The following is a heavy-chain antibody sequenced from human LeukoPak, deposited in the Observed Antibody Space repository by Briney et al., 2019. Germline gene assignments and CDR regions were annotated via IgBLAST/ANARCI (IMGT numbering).Heavy chain of an antibody. D-gene: IGHD3-16*01. J-gene: IGHJ1*01. V-gene: IGHV3-7*03. CDR3: ARGGAGGGYFPT. Sequence: GGSLRLSCVASGFSFSDSTMSWVRQAAGKGLEWVAKMKEDGSDENYVDSVKGRFTISRDNARNSLHLQMKSLRAEDTTVYFCARGGAGGGYFPTWGQGILVIVSS. CDR1: GFSFSDST. CDR2: MKEDGSDE.